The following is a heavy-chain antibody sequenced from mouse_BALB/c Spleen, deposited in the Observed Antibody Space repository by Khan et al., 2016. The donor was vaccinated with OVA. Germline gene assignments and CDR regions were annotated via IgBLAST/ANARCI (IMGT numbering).Heavy chain of an antibody. CDR1: GFTFSAYG. D-gene: IGHD1-1*01. Sequence: EVELVESGGDVVKPGGSLKLSCAASGFTFSAYGMSWVRQTPDKRLEWVATVSTGGHYTYYPDTVKGRFTISRDNAKATLYLQMSSLKSEDTAMFYCARLAYCYASEGFDYWGQGTLVTVSA. J-gene: IGHJ3*01. CDR3: ARLAYCYASEGFDY. CDR2: VSTGGHYT. V-gene: IGHV5-6*01.